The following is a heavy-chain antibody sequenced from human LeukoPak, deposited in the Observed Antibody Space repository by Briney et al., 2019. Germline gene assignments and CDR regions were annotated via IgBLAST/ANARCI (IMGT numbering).Heavy chain of an antibody. CDR2: IIPTFGTA. V-gene: IGHV1-69*05. D-gene: IGHD3-22*01. Sequence: GSSVKVSCKASGGTFSSYAISWVRQAPGQGLEWMGGIIPTFGTANYAQKFQGRVTITTDESTSTAYMELSSLRSEDTAVYYCARGKLLGSSGYYSGVFDYWGQGTLVTVSS. CDR3: ARGKLLGSSGYYSGVFDY. J-gene: IGHJ4*02. CDR1: GGTFSSYA.